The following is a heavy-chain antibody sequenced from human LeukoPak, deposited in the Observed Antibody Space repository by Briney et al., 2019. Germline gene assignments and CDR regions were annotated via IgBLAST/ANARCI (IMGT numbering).Heavy chain of an antibody. CDR3: ARKAGYCSSTSCSHYWYFDL. J-gene: IGHJ2*01. CDR2: INHSGST. D-gene: IGHD2-2*01. CDR1: GGSFSGYY. V-gene: IGHV4-34*01. Sequence: PSETLSPTCTVYGGSFSGYYWSWIRQPPGKGLEWIGEINHSGSTNYNPSLKSRVAISVDTSKNQFSLRVSSVTAADTAVYYCARKAGYCSSTSCSHYWYFDLWGRGTLVTVSS.